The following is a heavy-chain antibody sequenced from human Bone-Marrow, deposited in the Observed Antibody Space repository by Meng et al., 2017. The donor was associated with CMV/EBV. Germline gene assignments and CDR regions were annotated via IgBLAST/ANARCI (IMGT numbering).Heavy chain of an antibody. D-gene: IGHD1-7*01. Sequence: SVKVSGKASGGTFSSYAISWVRQAPGQGLEWMGGIIPIFGTANYAQKFQGRVTITTDESTSTAYMELSSLRSEDTAVYYCARAPKGTTTPFDYWGQGTLVTVYS. V-gene: IGHV1-69*05. CDR1: GGTFSSYA. J-gene: IGHJ4*02. CDR2: IIPIFGTA. CDR3: ARAPKGTTTPFDY.